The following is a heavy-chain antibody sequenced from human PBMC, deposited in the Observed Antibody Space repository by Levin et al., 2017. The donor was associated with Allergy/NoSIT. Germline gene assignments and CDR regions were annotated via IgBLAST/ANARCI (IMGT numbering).Heavy chain of an antibody. Sequence: PGGSLRLSCAASGFTFSSYSMNWVRQAPGKGLEWVSYISSSSSTIYYADSVKGRFTISRDNAKNSLYLQMNSLRAEDTAVYYCASGEYQLLYYYYYGMDVWGQGTTVTVSS. J-gene: IGHJ6*02. V-gene: IGHV3-48*01. CDR2: ISSSSSTI. D-gene: IGHD2-2*01. CDR3: ASGEYQLLYYYYYGMDV. CDR1: GFTFSSYS.